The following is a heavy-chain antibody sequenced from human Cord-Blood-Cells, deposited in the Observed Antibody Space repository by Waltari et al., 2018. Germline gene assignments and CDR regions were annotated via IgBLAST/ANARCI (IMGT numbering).Heavy chain of an antibody. J-gene: IGHJ4*02. CDR3: ARGYGYSYGVDY. D-gene: IGHD5-18*01. V-gene: IGHV1-8*03. Sequence: QVQLVQSGAEVKKPGASEKVSCKAAGYTLTSYDINWGRQATGQGLEWMGWMNPNSGNTGYAQKFQGRVTITRNTSISTAYMELSSLRSEDTAVYYYARGYGYSYGVDYWGQGTLVTVSS. CDR2: MNPNSGNT. CDR1: GYTLTSYD.